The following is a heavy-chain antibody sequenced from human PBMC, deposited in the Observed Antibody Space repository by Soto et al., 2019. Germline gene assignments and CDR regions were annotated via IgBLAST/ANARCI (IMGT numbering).Heavy chain of an antibody. CDR3: ARDRMDDDSSGYSAFDI. V-gene: IGHV4-31*03. CDR1: GGSISSGGYY. D-gene: IGHD3-22*01. CDR2: IYYSGST. Sequence: SETLSLTCTVAGGSISSGGYYWSWIRQNPAKGLEWLGYIYYSGSTYYSPSLKSRLKMSVDTFKNQFSLKLSSVTAADTAVYYCARDRMDDDSSGYSAFDIWGQGTMVTVSS. J-gene: IGHJ3*02.